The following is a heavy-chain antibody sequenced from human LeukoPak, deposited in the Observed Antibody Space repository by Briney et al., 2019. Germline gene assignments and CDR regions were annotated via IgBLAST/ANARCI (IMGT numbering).Heavy chain of an antibody. V-gene: IGHV3-7*03. D-gene: IGHD6-13*01. CDR1: RFTFITYW. J-gene: IGHJ4*02. Sequence: GGSLRLSCAASRFTFITYWMSWVRQAPGKGLEWVANIKQDGSEKYYVDSAKGRFTISRDNAKNSLYLQMNSLRVEDTAVYYCARAKGAAGTYLFDYWGQGTLVTVSS. CDR2: IKQDGSEK. CDR3: ARAKGAAGTYLFDY.